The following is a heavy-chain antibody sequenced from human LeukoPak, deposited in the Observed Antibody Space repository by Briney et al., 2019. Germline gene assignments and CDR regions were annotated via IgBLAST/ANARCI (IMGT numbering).Heavy chain of an antibody. CDR1: GYTFTGYY. CDR2: INPNSGGT. D-gene: IGHD2-15*01. J-gene: IGHJ5*02. V-gene: IGHV1-2*02. CDR3: ARDGSQVVAANWFDP. Sequence: ASVKVSCKASGYTFTGYYMHWVRQAPGQGLEWMGWINPNSGGTNYAQKFQGRVTMTRDRSISTAYMELSRLRSDDTAVYYCARDGSQVVAANWFDPWGQGTLVTVSS.